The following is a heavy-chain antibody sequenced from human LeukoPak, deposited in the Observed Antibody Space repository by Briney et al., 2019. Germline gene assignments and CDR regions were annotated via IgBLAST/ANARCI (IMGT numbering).Heavy chain of an antibody. Sequence: PSETLSLTCTVSGGSISSYYWSWIRQPPGKGLEWIGYIYYSGSTNYNPSLKTRVTISVDTSKNQFSLKLSSVTAADTAVYYCARGARYFDWLFSRWGQGTLVTVSS. CDR2: IYYSGST. CDR1: GGSISSYY. D-gene: IGHD3-9*01. J-gene: IGHJ4*02. CDR3: ARGARYFDWLFSR. V-gene: IGHV4-59*01.